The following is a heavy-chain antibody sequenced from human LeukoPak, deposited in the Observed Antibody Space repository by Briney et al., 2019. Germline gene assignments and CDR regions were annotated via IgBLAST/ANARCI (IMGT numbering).Heavy chain of an antibody. J-gene: IGHJ5*02. Sequence: SETLSLPCAVNGGSFSGYYWSWIRQPPGKGLEWIGEINHSGSTNYNPSLKSRVTISVDTSKNQFSLKLSSVTAADTAVYYCARIQLWSTTWFDPWGQGTLVTVSS. CDR2: INHSGST. V-gene: IGHV4-34*01. CDR3: ARIQLWSTTWFDP. D-gene: IGHD5-18*01. CDR1: GGSFSGYY.